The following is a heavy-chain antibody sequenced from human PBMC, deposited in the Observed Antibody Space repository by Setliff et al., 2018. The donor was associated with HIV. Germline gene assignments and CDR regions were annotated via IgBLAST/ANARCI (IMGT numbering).Heavy chain of an antibody. Sequence: RGESLKISCQSSGYSFTNYWIGWLRQTPGKGLEWIGVIYPGDFVTRYGPSFHGQVFISADRSITTAYLQWDSPKASDTAVYFCARVTVELYHDDARGLDPWGQGTLVTVSS. D-gene: IGHD3-22*01. CDR3: ARVTVELYHDDARGLDP. J-gene: IGHJ5*02. V-gene: IGHV5-51*01. CDR1: GYSFTNYW. CDR2: IYPGDFVT.